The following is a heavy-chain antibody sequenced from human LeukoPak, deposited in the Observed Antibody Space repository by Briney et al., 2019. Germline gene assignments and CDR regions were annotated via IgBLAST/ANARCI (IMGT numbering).Heavy chain of an antibody. CDR2: ISNRGSTI. V-gene: IGHV3-11*01. CDR3: ARVADNGIRY. J-gene: IGHJ4*02. Sequence: PGGSLRLSCAASGFTFSDYYMGWIRQAPGKGLEWVSYISNRGSTIYYAESMKGRFTISRDNAKKSLYLQMSSLRAEDTAVYYCARVADNGIRYWGQGTLVTVSS. CDR1: GFTFSDYY. D-gene: IGHD1-14*01.